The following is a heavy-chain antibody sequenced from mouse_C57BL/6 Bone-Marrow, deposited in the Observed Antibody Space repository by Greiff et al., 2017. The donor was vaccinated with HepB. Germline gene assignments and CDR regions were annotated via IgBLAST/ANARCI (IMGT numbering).Heavy chain of an antibody. D-gene: IGHD1-1*01. CDR3: ARYDYYGSSLYFDY. V-gene: IGHV1-52*01. J-gene: IGHJ2*01. CDR1: GYTFTSYW. Sequence: QVQLQQPGAELVRPGSSVKLSCKASGYTFTSYWMHWVKQRPIQGLEWIGNIDPSDSETHYNQKFKDKATLTVDKSSSTAYMQLSSLTSEDSAVYYCARYDYYGSSLYFDYWGQGTTLTVSS. CDR2: IDPSDSET.